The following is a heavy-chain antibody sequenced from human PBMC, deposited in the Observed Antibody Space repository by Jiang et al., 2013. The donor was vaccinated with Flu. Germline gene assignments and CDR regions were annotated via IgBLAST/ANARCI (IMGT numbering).Heavy chain of an antibody. V-gene: IGHV3-23*01. CDR1: GFTLNNYA. D-gene: IGHD3-22*01. J-gene: IGHJ5*02. CDR2: IGADGST. Sequence: QLLESGGGLVQPGGSLRLSCAASGFTLNNYAMTWVRQAPGKGLEWVSAIGADGSTYYTGSVKGRFAISRDESTNTLYLQMNSLRAEDTATYYCAKDRGKDGYGSWGQGTLVTVSS. CDR3: AKDRGKDGYGS.